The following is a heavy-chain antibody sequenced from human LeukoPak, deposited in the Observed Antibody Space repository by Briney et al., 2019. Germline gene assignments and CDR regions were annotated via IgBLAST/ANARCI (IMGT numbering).Heavy chain of an antibody. CDR3: AKFLGKSWGNQNAFDI. CDR2: ISGSGGST. Sequence: GGSLRLSCAASGFTFSSYAMSWVRQAPGKGLEWVSAISGSGGSTHYADSVKGRFTISRDNSKNTLYLQMNSLRAEDTAVYYCAKFLGKSWGNQNAFDIWGQGTMVTVSS. J-gene: IGHJ3*02. V-gene: IGHV3-23*01. D-gene: IGHD3-3*01. CDR1: GFTFSSYA.